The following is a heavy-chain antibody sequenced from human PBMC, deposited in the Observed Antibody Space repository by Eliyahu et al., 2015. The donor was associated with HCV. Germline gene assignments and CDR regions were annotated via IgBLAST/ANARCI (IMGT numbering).Heavy chain of an antibody. Sequence: QVQLQESGPGLVKPSETLSLTCTVSGGSISSYYWSWIRQPPGKGLEWIGYIYYSGSTNYNPSLKSRVTISVDTSKNQFSLKLSSVTAADTAVYYCASTDYGSGAVDYWGQGTLVTVSS. D-gene: IGHD3-10*01. CDR3: ASTDYGSGAVDY. CDR2: IYYSGST. J-gene: IGHJ4*02. CDR1: GGSISSYY. V-gene: IGHV4-59*01.